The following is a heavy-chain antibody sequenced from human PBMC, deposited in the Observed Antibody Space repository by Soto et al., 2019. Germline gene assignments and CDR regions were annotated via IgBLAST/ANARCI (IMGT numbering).Heavy chain of an antibody. V-gene: IGHV3-23*01. CDR1: GFMFNNYA. CDR3: AKGLYYYDSSGYRLFDY. D-gene: IGHD3-22*01. Sequence: GGSLRLSCAASGFMFNNYAMSWVRQAPGKGLEWASTVSVSGGTTYYADSLKGRFTISRDNSKKTVYLQMNRLRADDTAIYYCAKGLYYYDSSGYRLFDYWGQGTLVTAPQ. J-gene: IGHJ4*02. CDR2: VSVSGGTT.